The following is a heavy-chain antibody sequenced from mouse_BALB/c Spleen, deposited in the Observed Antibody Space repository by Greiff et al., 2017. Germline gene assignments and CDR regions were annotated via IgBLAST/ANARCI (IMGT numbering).Heavy chain of an antibody. CDR3: ARGGYGNYEAYAMDY. Sequence: EVQLQQSGGGLVKPGGSLKLSCAASGFTFSSYAMSWVRQTPEKRLEWVASISSGGSTYYPDSVKGRFTISRDNARNILYLQMSSLRSEDTAMYYCARGGYGNYEAYAMDYWGQGTSVTVSS. D-gene: IGHD2-1*01. CDR2: ISSGGST. J-gene: IGHJ4*01. CDR1: GFTFSSYA. V-gene: IGHV5-6-5*01.